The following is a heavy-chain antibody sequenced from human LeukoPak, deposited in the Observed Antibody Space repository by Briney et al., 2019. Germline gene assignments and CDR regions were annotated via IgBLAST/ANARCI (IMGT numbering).Heavy chain of an antibody. Sequence: PSETLSLTCTVSGGSIRSSSYIWDWIRQPPGKGLKWIGRISYSGSTYYNPSLKSRVTISVDTSKNQFSLKLSSVTAADTAVYYCARVLSWWLRSNYYYMDVWGKGTTVTVSS. CDR3: ARVLSWWLRSNYYYMDV. J-gene: IGHJ6*03. CDR2: ISYSGST. D-gene: IGHD5-12*01. CDR1: GGSIRSSSYI. V-gene: IGHV4-39*07.